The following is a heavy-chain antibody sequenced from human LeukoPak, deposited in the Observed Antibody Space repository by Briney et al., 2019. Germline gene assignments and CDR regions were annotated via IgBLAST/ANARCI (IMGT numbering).Heavy chain of an antibody. J-gene: IGHJ4*02. CDR3: AAGDYDFGPEDY. CDR2: IDTSGST. Sequence: SETLSLTCTVSGGSVSSYYWSWIRQPAAKGLEWIGRIDTSGSTNYNPSLKSRVTMSVDTSKNQFSLKLSSVTAADTAVYYCAAGDYDFGPEDYWGQGTLVTVSS. D-gene: IGHD3-3*01. V-gene: IGHV4-4*07. CDR1: GGSVSSYY.